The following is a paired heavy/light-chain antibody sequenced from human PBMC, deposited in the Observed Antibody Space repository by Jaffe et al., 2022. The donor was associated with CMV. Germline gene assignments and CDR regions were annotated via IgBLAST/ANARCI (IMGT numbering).Heavy chain of an antibody. J-gene: IGHJ5*02. V-gene: IGHV1-2*02. CDR1: GYTFSDYY. CDR3: AREHCSNAVCYPYYGDHDWIGDWFDP. Sequence: QVQLVQSGAEVKKPGASVKVSCKASGYTFSDYYIHWVRQAPGQGLEWMGWINPNSGGTNYAQKFQGRVTMTRDTSISTAYMELSRLRSDDTAVYYCAREHCSNAVCYPYYGDHDWIGDWFDPWGQGTLVIVSA. CDR2: INPNSGGT. D-gene: IGHD2-8*01.
Light chain of an antibody. CDR2: ENN. Sequence: QSVLTQPPSVSAAPGQKVTISCSGSSSNIGNNYVSWYQQLPGTAPKLLIYENNKRPSGIPDRFSGSKSGTSATLGITGLQTGDEATYYCGTWHTSLSARWVFGGGTKLTVL. CDR3: GTWHTSLSARWV. J-gene: IGLJ3*02. V-gene: IGLV1-51*02. CDR1: SSNIGNNY.